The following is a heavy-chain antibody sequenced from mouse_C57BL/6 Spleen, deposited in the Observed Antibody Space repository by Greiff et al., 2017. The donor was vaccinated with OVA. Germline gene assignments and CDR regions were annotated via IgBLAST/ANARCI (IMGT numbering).Heavy chain of an antibody. CDR1: GYTFTDYY. D-gene: IGHD2-4*01. Sequence: EVQLQQSGPELVKPGASVKISCKASGYTFTDYYMNWVKQSHGKSLEWIGAINPNNGGTSYNQKFKGKATLTVDKSSSTAYMELRSLTSEDSAVYYCARSRNYYDYAWFAYWGQGTLVTVSA. V-gene: IGHV1-26*01. CDR2: INPNNGGT. CDR3: ARSRNYYDYAWFAY. J-gene: IGHJ3*01.